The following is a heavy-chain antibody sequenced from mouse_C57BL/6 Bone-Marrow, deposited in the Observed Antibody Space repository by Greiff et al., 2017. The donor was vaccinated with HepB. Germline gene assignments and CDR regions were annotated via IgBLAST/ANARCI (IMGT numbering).Heavy chain of an antibody. CDR2: ISYDGSN. D-gene: IGHD2-3*01. CDR3: ARRGDGYYGY. V-gene: IGHV3-6*01. J-gene: IGHJ2*01. Sequence: EVQLQQSGPGLVKPSQSLSLTCSVTGYSITSGYYWNWIRQFPGNKLEWMGYISYDGSNNYNPSLKNRISITRDTSKNQFFLKLNSVTTEDTATYYCARRGDGYYGYWGQGTTLTVSS. CDR1: GYSITSGYY.